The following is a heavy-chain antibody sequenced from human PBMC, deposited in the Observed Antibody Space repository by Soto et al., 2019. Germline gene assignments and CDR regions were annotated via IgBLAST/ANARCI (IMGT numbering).Heavy chain of an antibody. D-gene: IGHD4-17*01. Sequence: PVWPLRHSWTAPEFTFITHAMHWILKNPCKVLEWVSFILTSRSNIYYADSVKGRFTISRDNAKNSLYLQMNSLRTEDTAVYYCARDPPHTVTRPYYFDYWGQGTLVTVSS. CDR3: ARDPPHTVTRPYYFDY. CDR1: EFTFITHA. J-gene: IGHJ4*02. V-gene: IGHV3-21*01. CDR2: ILTSRSNI.